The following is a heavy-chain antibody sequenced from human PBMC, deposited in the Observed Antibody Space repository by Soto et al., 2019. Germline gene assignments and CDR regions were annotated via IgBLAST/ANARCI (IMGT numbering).Heavy chain of an antibody. D-gene: IGHD3-22*01. Sequence: SETLSLTCTVSGGSISSYSWSWIRQPPGKGLEWIGYIYYSGSTNYNPSLKSRVTISVDTSKNQFSLKLSSVTAADTAVYYCVRVGSGERNDSSGYYSRRWYYGMYVWGQGTTVTVSS. V-gene: IGHV4-59*01. CDR3: VRVGSGERNDSSGYYSRRWYYGMYV. CDR1: GGSISSYS. J-gene: IGHJ6*02. CDR2: IYYSGST.